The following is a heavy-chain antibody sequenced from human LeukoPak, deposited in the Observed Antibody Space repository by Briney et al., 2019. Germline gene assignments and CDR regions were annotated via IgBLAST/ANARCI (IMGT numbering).Heavy chain of an antibody. CDR1: GFTFSSYE. V-gene: IGHV3-23*01. D-gene: IGHD3-16*01. J-gene: IGHJ1*01. CDR3: AKDDDWGRYKH. Sequence: GGSLRLSCAASGFTFSSYEMNWVRQAPGKGLEWVSGISPSGGITYYTDSVKGRFTISRDNSKNTQSLQMNSLRAEDAAVYYCAKDDDWGRYKHWGQGTLVTVSS. CDR2: ISPSGGIT.